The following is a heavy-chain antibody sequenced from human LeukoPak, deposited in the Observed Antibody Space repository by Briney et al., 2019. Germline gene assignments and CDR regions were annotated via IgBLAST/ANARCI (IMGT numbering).Heavy chain of an antibody. V-gene: IGHV1-18*01. CDR2: ISAYNGNT. CDR1: GYTFTSYG. CDR3: AREVVGIVGATANWFDP. D-gene: IGHD1-26*01. Sequence: ASVKVSCKASGYTFTSYGISWVRQAPGQGLEWMGWISAYNGNTNYAQKLQGRVTMTTDTSTSTAYMELRSLRSDDTAVYYCAREVVGIVGATANWFDPWGQGTLVTVSS. J-gene: IGHJ5*02.